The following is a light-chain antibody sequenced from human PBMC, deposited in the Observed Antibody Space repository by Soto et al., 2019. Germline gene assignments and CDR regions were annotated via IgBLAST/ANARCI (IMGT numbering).Light chain of an antibody. CDR3: QSYDSSLSGWV. Sequence: QSVLTQPPSVSGAPGQRVTISCTGYISNIGAGYDVHWYQQLPGTAPKLLIYGNSNRPSGVPDRFSASKSGTSASLAITGLQAEDEADYYCQSYDSSLSGWVFGGGTKLTVL. CDR1: ISNIGAGYD. J-gene: IGLJ3*02. V-gene: IGLV1-40*01. CDR2: GNS.